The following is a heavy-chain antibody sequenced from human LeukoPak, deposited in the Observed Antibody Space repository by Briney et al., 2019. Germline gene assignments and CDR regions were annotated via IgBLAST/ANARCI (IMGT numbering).Heavy chain of an antibody. CDR2: ISTYNGNT. Sequence: GASVKVSCKTSGYTFTSGGITWVRQAPGQGLEWMGWISTYNGNTYYAQKFQGRATMTTDTSTRTGYMELRNLKSDDTAVYYCAREAAAAGVFWFDPWGQGTLVTVSS. CDR3: AREAAAAGVFWFDP. V-gene: IGHV1-18*01. CDR1: GYTFTSGG. J-gene: IGHJ5*02. D-gene: IGHD6-13*01.